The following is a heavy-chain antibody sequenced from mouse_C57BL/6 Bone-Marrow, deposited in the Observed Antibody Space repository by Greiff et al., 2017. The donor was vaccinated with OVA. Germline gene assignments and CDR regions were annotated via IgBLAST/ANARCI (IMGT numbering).Heavy chain of an antibody. J-gene: IGHJ2*01. CDR3: ARGSNYVGY. CDR1: GYAFSSSW. D-gene: IGHD1-1*01. Sequence: VQLQQSGPELVKPGASVKISCTASGYAFSSSWMNWVKQRPGTGLEWIGRIYPGDGDTNYNGKFKGKATLTADKSSSTAYMQLSSLTSEDSAVSFCARGSNYVGYWGQGTTLTVSS. V-gene: IGHV1-82*01. CDR2: IYPGDGDT.